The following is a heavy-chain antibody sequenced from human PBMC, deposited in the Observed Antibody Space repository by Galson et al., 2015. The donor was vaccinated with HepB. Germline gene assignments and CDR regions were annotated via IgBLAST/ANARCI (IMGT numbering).Heavy chain of an antibody. J-gene: IGHJ4*02. V-gene: IGHV3-23*01. CDR2: ISGSGGTT. CDR1: GFPFSSYA. CDR3: ANGYVDAAMGPY. D-gene: IGHD5-18*01. Sequence: SLRLSCAASGFPFSSYAMTWVRQAPGKGLEWVSAISGSGGTTYYADSVKGRFTISRDNSKNTLYLQMNSLRAEDTAVYYCANGYVDAAMGPYWGQGTLVTVSS.